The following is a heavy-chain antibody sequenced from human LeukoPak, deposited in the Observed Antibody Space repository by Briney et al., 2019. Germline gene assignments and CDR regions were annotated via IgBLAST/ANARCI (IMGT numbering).Heavy chain of an antibody. J-gene: IGHJ4*02. Sequence: GGSLRLSCAASGFTFSNYAMTWVRQAPGKGLEWVSAISGSGGSTYYADSVKGRFTISRDNSKNTLYLQMNSLRAEDTAVYYCAKDSVVVVAATLFDYWGQGTLVTVSS. CDR2: ISGSGGST. V-gene: IGHV3-23*01. CDR1: GFTFSNYA. D-gene: IGHD2-15*01. CDR3: AKDSVVVVAATLFDY.